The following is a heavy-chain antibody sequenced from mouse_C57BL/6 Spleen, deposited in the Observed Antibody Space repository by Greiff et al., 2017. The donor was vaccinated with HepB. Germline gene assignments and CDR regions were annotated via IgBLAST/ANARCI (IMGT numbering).Heavy chain of an antibody. V-gene: IGHV1-76*01. CDR1: GYTFTDYY. Sequence: QVQLKESGAELVRPGASVKLSCKASGYTFTDYYINWVKQRPGQGLEWIARIYTGSGNTYYNEKVKGKATLTAEKSSRPGYLQLSSLTSEDSAVYFWARWAVVEEGYFDYWGQGTTLTVSS. CDR2: IYTGSGNT. D-gene: IGHD1-1*01. CDR3: ARWAVVEEGYFDY. J-gene: IGHJ2*01.